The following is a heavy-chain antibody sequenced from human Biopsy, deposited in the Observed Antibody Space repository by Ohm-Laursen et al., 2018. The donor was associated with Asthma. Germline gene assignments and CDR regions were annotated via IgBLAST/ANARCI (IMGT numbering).Heavy chain of an antibody. CDR1: GYTFNSAG. V-gene: IGHV1-18*01. CDR2: ISVYNGNT. Sequence: SLKFSCKTSGYTFNSAGITRVRQAPGQGLKWRGWISVYNGNTKVAQKLQDRVTMITDTSTSTAYMELRSLRSDDTAVYFCARAVDYSHYYGIDVWGQGTTVTVS. D-gene: IGHD3-10*01. CDR3: ARAVDYSHYYGIDV. J-gene: IGHJ6*02.